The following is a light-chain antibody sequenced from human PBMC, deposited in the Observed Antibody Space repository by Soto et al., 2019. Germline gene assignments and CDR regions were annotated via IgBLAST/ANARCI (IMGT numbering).Light chain of an antibody. Sequence: QSVLTQPPSASGTPGQRVTISCSGSSSNIGSNYVYWYQQLPGTAPKLLIYRNNQRPSGVPDRFSGSKSGTSASLAISGLRSEDEADYYCAAWADSLSVLYVFGTG. V-gene: IGLV1-47*01. J-gene: IGLJ1*01. CDR1: SSNIGSNY. CDR2: RNN. CDR3: AAWADSLSVLYV.